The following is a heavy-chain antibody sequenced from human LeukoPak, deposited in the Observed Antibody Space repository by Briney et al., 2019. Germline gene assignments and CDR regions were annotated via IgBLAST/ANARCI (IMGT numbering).Heavy chain of an antibody. D-gene: IGHD4-17*01. CDR1: GLNFNNAW. V-gene: IGHV3-15*01. CDR2: IRSKSDGGTT. CDR3: TTDDYGD. Sequence: GGSLRLSCALSGLNFNNAWMSWVRQVPGKGLEWVGRIRSKSDGGTTDYSAPVKVRFTISREDTNDTLYLQMNRLKTEDTSLYYCTTDDYGDWGQGTLVTVSS. J-gene: IGHJ4*02.